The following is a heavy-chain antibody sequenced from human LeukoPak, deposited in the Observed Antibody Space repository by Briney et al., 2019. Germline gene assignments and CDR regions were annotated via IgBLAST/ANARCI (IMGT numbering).Heavy chain of an antibody. CDR2: ISYDGSNK. D-gene: IGHD3-16*02. CDR1: GFTFSSYA. J-gene: IGHJ4*02. Sequence: GGSLRLSCAASGFTFSSYAMHWVRQAPGKGLEWVAVISYDGSNKYYADSVKSRFTISRDNSKNTLYLQMNSLRAEDTAVYYCARAGAPYDYVWGSYRFDYWGQGTLVTVSS. V-gene: IGHV3-30*04. CDR3: ARAGAPYDYVWGSYRFDY.